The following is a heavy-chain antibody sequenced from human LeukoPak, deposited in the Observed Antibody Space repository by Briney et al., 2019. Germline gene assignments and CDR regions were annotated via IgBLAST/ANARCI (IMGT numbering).Heavy chain of an antibody. CDR3: ARGGEESQHSFDF. CDR2: ISSGSSYI. Sequence: KPGGSQTLLCTPSGFIFSYYHKNWLRQAPGKGLEWVSSISSGSSYIYYADSVKGRFTISRDNAKNSLYLQMHSLRAEDTAVYFGARGGEESQHSFDFWGQGTLVTVSS. J-gene: IGHJ4*02. D-gene: IGHD2-21*01. V-gene: IGHV3-21*01. CDR1: GFIFSYYH.